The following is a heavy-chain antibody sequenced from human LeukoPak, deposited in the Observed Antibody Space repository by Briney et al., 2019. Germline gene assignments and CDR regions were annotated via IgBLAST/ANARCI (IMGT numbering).Heavy chain of an antibody. CDR1: GFTVTRKY. J-gene: IGHJ4*02. V-gene: IGHV3-15*01. Sequence: GGSLRLSCAASGFTVTRKYMNWVRQAPGKGLEWVGRIKSKTDGGTTDYAAPVKGRFTISRDDSKNTLYLQMNSLKTEDTAVYYCTTEVVPAAIGDYWGQGTLVTVSS. D-gene: IGHD2-2*01. CDR3: TTEVVPAAIGDY. CDR2: IKSKTDGGTT.